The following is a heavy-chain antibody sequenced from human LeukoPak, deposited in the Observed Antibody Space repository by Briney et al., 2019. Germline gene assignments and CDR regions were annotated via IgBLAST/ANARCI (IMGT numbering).Heavy chain of an antibody. J-gene: IGHJ4*02. CDR1: GYTFTGYY. D-gene: IGHD3-16*01. Sequence: ASVKVSCKASGYTFTGYYMHWVRQAPGQGLEWMGWINPNIGDTNYAQKFQGRVTMTRDTSISTAYMELSRLRSDDTAVYYCASASLTGEFDYWGQGTLVTVSS. CDR3: ASASLTGEFDY. V-gene: IGHV1-2*02. CDR2: INPNIGDT.